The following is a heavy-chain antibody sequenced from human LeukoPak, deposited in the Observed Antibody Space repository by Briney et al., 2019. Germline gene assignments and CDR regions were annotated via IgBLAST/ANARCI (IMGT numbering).Heavy chain of an antibody. Sequence: GASVKVSCKASGYTFTGYYMHWVRQAPGQGLEWMGWSNPNSGGTNYAQKFQGRVTMTRDTSISTAYMELSRLRSDDTAVYYCARVRGIAVAGTNFDYWGQGTLVTVSS. J-gene: IGHJ4*02. CDR1: GYTFTGYY. CDR3: ARVRGIAVAGTNFDY. V-gene: IGHV1-2*02. CDR2: SNPNSGGT. D-gene: IGHD6-19*01.